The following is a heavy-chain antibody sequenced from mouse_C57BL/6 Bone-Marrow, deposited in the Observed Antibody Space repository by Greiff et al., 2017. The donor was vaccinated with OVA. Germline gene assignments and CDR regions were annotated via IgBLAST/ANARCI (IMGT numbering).Heavy chain of an antibody. CDR2: IDPETGGT. V-gene: IGHV1-15*01. J-gene: IGHJ2*01. D-gene: IGHD2-4*01. CDR1: GYTFTDYE. CDR3: TREDYPYFDY. Sequence: VQLQQSGAELVRPGASVTLSCKASGYTFTDYEMHWVKQTPVHGLEWIGAIDPETGGTAYNQKFKGKAILTADKSSSTAYMELRSLTSEDSAVYYCTREDYPYFDYWGQGTTLTVSS.